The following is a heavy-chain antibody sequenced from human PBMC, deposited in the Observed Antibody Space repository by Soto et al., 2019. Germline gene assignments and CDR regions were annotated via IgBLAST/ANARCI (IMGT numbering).Heavy chain of an antibody. CDR1: GFTFSDYY. D-gene: IGHD3-9*01. CDR3: ARVRRTDILTGYVVDY. V-gene: IGHV3-11*01. J-gene: IGHJ4*02. Sequence: GGSLRLSCAASGFTFSDYYMSWIRQAPGKGLEWVSYISSSGSTIYYADSVKGRFTISRDNAKNSLYLQMNSLRAEDTAVYYCARVRRTDILTGYVVDYWGQGTLVTVSS. CDR2: ISSSGSTI.